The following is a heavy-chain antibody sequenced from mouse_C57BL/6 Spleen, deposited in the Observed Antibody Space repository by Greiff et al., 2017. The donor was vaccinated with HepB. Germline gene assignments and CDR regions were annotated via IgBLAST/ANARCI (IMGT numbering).Heavy chain of an antibody. CDR2: ISSGGSYT. CDR3: ARHYGGAY. CDR1: GFTFSSYG. Sequence: EVMLVESGGDLVKPGGSLKLSCAASGFTFSSYGMSWVRQTPDKRLEWVATISSGGSYTYYPDSVKGRFTISRDNAKNTLYLQMSSLKSEDTAMYYCARHYGGAYWGQGTLVTVSA. V-gene: IGHV5-6*01. J-gene: IGHJ3*01. D-gene: IGHD1-1*02.